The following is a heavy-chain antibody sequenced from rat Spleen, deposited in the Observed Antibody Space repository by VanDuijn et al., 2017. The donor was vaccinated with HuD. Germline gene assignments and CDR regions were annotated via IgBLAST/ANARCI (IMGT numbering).Heavy chain of an antibody. D-gene: IGHD1-6*01. CDR3: ARGGYITDYSFDY. CDR2: MRYNGDT. CDR1: GFSLTSYY. Sequence: QVQLKETGPGLVQPTQTLSITCTVSGFSLTSYYMQWVRQTPGKGLEWMGRMRYNGDTSYNSALKSRLSISRDTSKNQVFLKMNSLQTEDIATYYCARGGYITDYSFDYWGQGVMVTVSS. J-gene: IGHJ2*01. V-gene: IGHV2-63*01.